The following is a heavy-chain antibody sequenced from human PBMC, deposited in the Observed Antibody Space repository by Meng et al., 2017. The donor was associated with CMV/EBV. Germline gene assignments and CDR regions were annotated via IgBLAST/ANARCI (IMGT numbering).Heavy chain of an antibody. D-gene: IGHD1-1*01. CDR3: ARDGTSDAFDI. CDR2: ISYDGSNK. J-gene: IGHJ3*02. Sequence: GGSLRLSCAASGFTFSSYAMHWVRQAPGKGLEWVAVISYDGSNKYYADSVKGRFTISRDNSKNTLYLQMNSLRAEDTAVYYCARDGTSDAFDIWGQGNPGHRLL. V-gene: IGHV3-30-3*01. CDR1: GFTFSSYA.